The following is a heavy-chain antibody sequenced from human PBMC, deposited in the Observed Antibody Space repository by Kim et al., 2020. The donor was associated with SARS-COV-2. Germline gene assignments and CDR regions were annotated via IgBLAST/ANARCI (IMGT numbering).Heavy chain of an antibody. Sequence: GGSLRLSCAASGFTFDDYAMSWVRQAPGKGLEWVSGINWNGGSTDYADSVKGRFTISRDNAKNSLYLQMNSLRAEDTALYHCASGHYYGFCSGGVNDAFDICGAGGMGSLSS. CDR2: INWNGGST. V-gene: IGHV3-20*01. CDR3: ASGHYYGFCSGGVNDAFDI. J-gene: IGHJ3*02. CDR1: GFTFDDYA. D-gene: IGHD3-3*01.